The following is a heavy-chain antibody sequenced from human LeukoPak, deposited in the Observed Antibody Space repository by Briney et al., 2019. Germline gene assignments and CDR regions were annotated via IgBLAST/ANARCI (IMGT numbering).Heavy chain of an antibody. J-gene: IGHJ4*02. Sequence: HAGGSLRLSCTAFKFTFSNYAMSWVRQAPGKGLEWVSVISGSGGNTYYADSVKGRFTISRDNSKNTLSLQMSSLRAEDAAVYYCAKHNTGNYYDYWGQGALVTVSS. CDR3: AKHNTGNYYDY. CDR2: ISGSGGNT. D-gene: IGHD1-26*01. V-gene: IGHV3-23*01. CDR1: KFTFSNYA.